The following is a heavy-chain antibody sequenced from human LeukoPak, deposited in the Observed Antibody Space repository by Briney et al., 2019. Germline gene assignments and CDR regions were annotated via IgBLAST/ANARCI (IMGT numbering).Heavy chain of an antibody. V-gene: IGHV4-31*03. J-gene: IGHJ5*02. Sequence: SETLSLTCTVSGGSISSGGYYWSWIRQHPGTGLEWIGYIYYSGSTYYNPSLKSRVTISVDTSKNQFSLKLSSVTAADTAVYYCARADITIFGVVPTINWFDPWGQGTLVTVSS. CDR2: IYYSGST. D-gene: IGHD3-3*01. CDR3: ARADITIFGVVPTINWFDP. CDR1: GGSISSGGYY.